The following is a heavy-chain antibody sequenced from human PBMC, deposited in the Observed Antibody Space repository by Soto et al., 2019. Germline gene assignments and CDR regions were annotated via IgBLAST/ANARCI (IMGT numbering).Heavy chain of an antibody. CDR3: ARRGDYYDSSGDAFDI. V-gene: IGHV4-34*01. CDR1: GGSFSDYY. CDR2: INLSGGT. J-gene: IGHJ3*02. D-gene: IGHD3-22*01. Sequence: PSETLSLTCAVYGGSFSDYYWSWIRQPPGKGLEWIGEINLSGGTKYNPSLKSRVTISVDTSKNQFSLNLSSVTAADTAVYYCARRGDYYDSSGDAFDIWGQGTMVTVS.